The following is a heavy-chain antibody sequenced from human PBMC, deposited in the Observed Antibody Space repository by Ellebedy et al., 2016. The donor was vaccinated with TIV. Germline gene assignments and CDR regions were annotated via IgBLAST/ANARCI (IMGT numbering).Heavy chain of an antibody. CDR3: LFKRTPQLLEILRDAFDI. CDR1: GFTFSSYA. V-gene: IGHV3-23*01. J-gene: IGHJ3*02. CDR2: ISGSGGST. D-gene: IGHD2-2*01. Sequence: GESLKISXAASGFTFSSYAMSWVRQAPGKGLEWVSAISGSGGSTYYADSVKGRFTISRDNSKNTLYLQMNSLRAEDTAVYYCLFKRTPQLLEILRDAFDIWGQGTMVTVSS.